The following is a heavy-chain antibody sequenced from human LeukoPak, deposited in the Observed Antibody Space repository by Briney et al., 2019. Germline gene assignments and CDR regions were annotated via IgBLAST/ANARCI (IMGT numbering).Heavy chain of an antibody. J-gene: IGHJ6*02. Sequence: SETLSLTCAVYGGSLSGYYWSWIRQPPGKGLEWIGEINHSGSTNYNPSLKSRVTISVDTSKYQFSLKLSSVTAADTAVYYCARGGGYDFWSGYGYYGMDVWGQGTTVTVSS. V-gene: IGHV4-34*01. CDR1: GGSLSGYY. CDR3: ARGGGYDFWSGYGYYGMDV. CDR2: INHSGST. D-gene: IGHD3-3*01.